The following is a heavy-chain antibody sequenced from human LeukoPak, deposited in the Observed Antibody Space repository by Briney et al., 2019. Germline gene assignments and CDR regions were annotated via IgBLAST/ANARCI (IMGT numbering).Heavy chain of an antibody. D-gene: IGHD2-21*02. V-gene: IGHV3-21*01. CDR2: ISSSSSYI. CDR3: ARGPVTAGFDWFDP. J-gene: IGHJ5*02. Sequence: GGSLRLSCAASGFTFSSYSMNWVRQAPGKGLEWVSSISSSSSYIYYADSVKGRFTISRDNAKNSLYLQMNSLRAEDTAVYYCARGPVTAGFDWFDPWGQGTRVTVSS. CDR1: GFTFSSYS.